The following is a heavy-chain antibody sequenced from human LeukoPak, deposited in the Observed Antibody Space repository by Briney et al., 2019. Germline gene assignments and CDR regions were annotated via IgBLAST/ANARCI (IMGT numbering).Heavy chain of an antibody. D-gene: IGHD3-22*01. Sequence: GGSLRLSCAASGFTFSSYAMHWVRQAPGKGLEYVSAISSNGGSTYYASSVKGRFTISRDNSKNTLYLQMGSLRAEDMAVYYCARERLSYYDSSGYYYVDYWGQGTLVTVSS. CDR3: ARERLSYYDSSGYYYVDY. V-gene: IGHV3-64*01. CDR1: GFTFSSYA. J-gene: IGHJ4*02. CDR2: ISSNGGST.